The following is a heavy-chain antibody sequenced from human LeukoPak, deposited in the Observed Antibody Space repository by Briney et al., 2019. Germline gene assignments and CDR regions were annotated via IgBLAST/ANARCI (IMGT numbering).Heavy chain of an antibody. Sequence: ASVKVSCKASGYTFTGYYMHWVRQAPEQRLGWMGGINPNGGGTNYAQKFQGRVTITRDPPISTAYTELSRLRSDDTAVHYCAREGEYQVPSFEYGGQGTLLTVPS. D-gene: IGHD2-2*01. CDR3: AREGEYQVPSFEY. V-gene: IGHV1-2*02. CDR1: GYTFTGYY. J-gene: IGHJ4*02. CDR2: INPNGGGT.